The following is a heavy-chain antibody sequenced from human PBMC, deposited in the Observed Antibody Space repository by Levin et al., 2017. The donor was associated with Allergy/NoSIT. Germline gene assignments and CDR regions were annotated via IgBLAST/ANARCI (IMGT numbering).Heavy chain of an antibody. CDR2: IYYGANT. CDR1: GGSISSGGYY. V-gene: IGHV4-31*02. Sequence: SQTLSLTCTVSGGSISSGGYYWTWIRQHPGKGLEWIGYIYYGANTFYNPSLKSRVTFSVDTSKNQFSLKLTSVTAADTAVYYCARAPPRSPSPEFDYWGQGTLVTVSS. D-gene: IGHD2-2*01. J-gene: IGHJ4*02. CDR3: ARAPPRSPSPEFDY.